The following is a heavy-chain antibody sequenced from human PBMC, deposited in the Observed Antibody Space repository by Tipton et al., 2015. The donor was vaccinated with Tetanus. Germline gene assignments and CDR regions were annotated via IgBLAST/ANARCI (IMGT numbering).Heavy chain of an antibody. CDR1: GGSISSGGYS. CDR2: IYHSGST. J-gene: IGHJ4*02. Sequence: GLVKPSQTLSLTCAVSGGSISSGGYSWSWIRQPPGKGLEWIGYIYHSGSTYYNPSLKSRVTISVDRSKNQFSLKLSSVTAADTAVYCCARVVIWFGAPPSHFDYWGQGTLVTVSS. D-gene: IGHD3-10*01. V-gene: IGHV4-30-2*01. CDR3: ARVVIWFGAPPSHFDY.